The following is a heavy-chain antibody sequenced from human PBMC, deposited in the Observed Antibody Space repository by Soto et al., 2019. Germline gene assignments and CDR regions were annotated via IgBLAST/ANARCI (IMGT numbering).Heavy chain of an antibody. CDR1: GFTFSGSA. Sequence: GGSLRLSCAASGFTFSGSAMRWVRQASGKGLEWVGRIRSKANSYATAYAASVKGRFTISRDDSKNTAYLQMNSLKTEDTAVYYCTRHVEYSYGYTSHDYWGQGT. J-gene: IGHJ4*02. CDR3: TRHVEYSYGYTSHDY. CDR2: IRSKANSYAT. V-gene: IGHV3-73*01. D-gene: IGHD5-18*01.